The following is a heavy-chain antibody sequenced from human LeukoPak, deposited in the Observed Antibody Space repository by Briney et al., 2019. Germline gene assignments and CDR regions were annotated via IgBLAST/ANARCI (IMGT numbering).Heavy chain of an antibody. D-gene: IGHD3-3*01. CDR1: GGSISSYY. CDR3: ARALKSTSDYDFWSGYNYFDY. Sequence: SETLSLTCTVSGGSISSYYWSWIRQPPGKGLEWIGYIYYSGSTNYNPSLKSRVTISVDTSKNQFSLKLSSVTAADTAVYYCARALKSTSDYDFWSGYNYFDYWGQGTLVTVSS. CDR2: IYYSGST. J-gene: IGHJ4*02. V-gene: IGHV4-59*01.